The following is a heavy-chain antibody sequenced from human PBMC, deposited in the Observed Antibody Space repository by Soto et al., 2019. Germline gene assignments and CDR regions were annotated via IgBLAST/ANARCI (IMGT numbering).Heavy chain of an antibody. CDR3: ARHGYTSGRTYFDY. V-gene: IGHV4-39*01. CDR2: IYDRGST. D-gene: IGHD6-19*01. Sequence: QLQLQESGPGLVKPSETLSLTCTVSGGSIGSSSYYWGWIRQTPGKGLEWIGSIYDRGSTHSNSSLKSRLTTSLDTSKNQFSLKLTSVTAADTAVYYCARHGYTSGRTYFDYWGQGTLVTVSS. CDR1: GGSIGSSSYY. J-gene: IGHJ4*02.